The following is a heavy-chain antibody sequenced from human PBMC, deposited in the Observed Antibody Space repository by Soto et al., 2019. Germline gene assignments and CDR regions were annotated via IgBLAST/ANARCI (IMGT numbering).Heavy chain of an antibody. CDR2: INTDGSTT. CDR3: ARDLGGRDDY. Sequence: PGGSLRLSCAASGFTFSSYWMHWVRQAPGKGLVWVSRINTDGSTTTYADSVKGRFAISRDNAKNTLYLQMSSLRVEDTAVYYCARDLGGRDDYWGQGTLVTVSS. J-gene: IGHJ4*02. D-gene: IGHD3-16*01. CDR1: GFTFSSYW. V-gene: IGHV3-74*01.